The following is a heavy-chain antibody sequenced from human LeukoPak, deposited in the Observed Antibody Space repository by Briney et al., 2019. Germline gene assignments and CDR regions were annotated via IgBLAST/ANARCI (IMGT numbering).Heavy chain of an antibody. CDR3: AKGAYDSSGYYFGYFDY. J-gene: IGHJ4*02. CDR1: GFTFSSYG. V-gene: IGHV3-30*02. D-gene: IGHD3-22*01. Sequence: PGGSLRLSCAASGFTFSSYGMHWVRQAPGKGLEWVAFIRYDGSNKYYADSVKGRFTISRDNSKNTLYLQMNSLRAEDTAVYYCAKGAYDSSGYYFGYFDYWGQGTLVTVSS. CDR2: IRYDGSNK.